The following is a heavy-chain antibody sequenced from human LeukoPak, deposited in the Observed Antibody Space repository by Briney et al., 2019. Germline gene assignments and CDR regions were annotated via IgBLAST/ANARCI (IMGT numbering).Heavy chain of an antibody. CDR1: GGTFSSYA. J-gene: IGHJ4*02. Sequence: SVKVSCKASGGTFSSYAISWVRQAPGQGLEWMGRIIPILGTANYAQKFQGRVTITTDESTSTAYMELSSLRSEDTAVYYCARAERYCSGGSCLLDWGQGTLVTVSS. V-gene: IGHV1-69*11. D-gene: IGHD2-15*01. CDR3: ARAERYCSGGSCLLD. CDR2: IIPILGTA.